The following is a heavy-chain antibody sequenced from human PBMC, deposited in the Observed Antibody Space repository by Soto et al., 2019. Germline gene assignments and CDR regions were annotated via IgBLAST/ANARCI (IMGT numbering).Heavy chain of an antibody. CDR1: GFTFSTYA. CDR2: ISGSSGGST. D-gene: IGHD2-2*02. Sequence: EVQLLESGGTLVQPGGSLRLSCAASGFTFSTYAMNWVRQAPGKGLEWVSYISGSSGGSTYYADSVKGRFTISRDNSKNTLFVQMNSLRVEDTAEYYCAKVSRFPGVLRYLFWGQGSLVTVSS. V-gene: IGHV3-23*01. J-gene: IGHJ4*02. CDR3: AKVSRFPGVLRYLF.